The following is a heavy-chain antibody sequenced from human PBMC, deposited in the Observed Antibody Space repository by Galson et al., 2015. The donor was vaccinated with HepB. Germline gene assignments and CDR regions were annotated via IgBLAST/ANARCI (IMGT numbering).Heavy chain of an antibody. CDR3: SRDLPRTDYGGNSGAFDI. Sequence: SLRLSCAASGFTFSDYYMSWIRQAPGKGLEWVSYISSSSSYTNYADSVKGRFTISRDNAKNSLYLQMNSLRAEDTAVYYCSRDLPRTDYGGNSGAFDIWGQGTMVTVSS. D-gene: IGHD4-23*01. J-gene: IGHJ3*02. V-gene: IGHV3-11*06. CDR1: GFTFSDYY. CDR2: ISSSSSYT.